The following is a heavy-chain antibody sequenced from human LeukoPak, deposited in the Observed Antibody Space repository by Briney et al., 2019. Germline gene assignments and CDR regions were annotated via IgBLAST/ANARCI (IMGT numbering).Heavy chain of an antibody. CDR2: ISGSGGST. CDR1: GFTFSSYA. D-gene: IGHD5-12*01. V-gene: IGHV3-23*01. J-gene: IGHJ5*02. Sequence: GGSLRLSCAASGFTFSSYAKSWVRQAPGKGLEWVSAISGSGGSTYYADSVKGRFTISRDNSKNTLYLQMNSLRAEDTAVYYCAKDGYSSDYVDWFDPWGQGTPVTVSS. CDR3: AKDGYSSDYVDWFDP.